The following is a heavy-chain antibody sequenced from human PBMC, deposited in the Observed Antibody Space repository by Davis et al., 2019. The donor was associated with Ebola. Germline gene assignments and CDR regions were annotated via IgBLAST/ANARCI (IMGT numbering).Heavy chain of an antibody. CDR2: INTNTGNP. J-gene: IGHJ3*02. D-gene: IGHD1-26*01. CDR3: AREGRPSNDAFDI. V-gene: IGHV7-4-1*02. CDR1: AYTFTSYA. Sequence: AASVTVSCKAPAYTFTSYAMNWVRQAPGQGLEWMGWINTNTGNPTYAQGFTGRFVFSLDTSVSTAYLQISSLKAEDTAVYYCAREGRPSNDAFDIWGQGTMVTVSS.